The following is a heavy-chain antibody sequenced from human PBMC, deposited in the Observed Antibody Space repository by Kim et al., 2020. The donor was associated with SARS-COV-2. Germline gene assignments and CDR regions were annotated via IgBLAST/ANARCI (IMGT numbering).Heavy chain of an antibody. D-gene: IGHD5-12*01. CDR2: TYYRSKWYT. V-gene: IGHV6-1*01. CDR1: GDSVSSNSGA. Sequence: SQTLSLTCAISGDSVSSNSGAWNWLRQSPSRGLEWLGRTYYRSKWYTDFALSVKGRTNINTDTSKNQFSLHLNSVTPEDTAVYYCARDSAYEFDQWGQGTLVSVSS. J-gene: IGHJ5*02. CDR3: ARDSAYEFDQ.